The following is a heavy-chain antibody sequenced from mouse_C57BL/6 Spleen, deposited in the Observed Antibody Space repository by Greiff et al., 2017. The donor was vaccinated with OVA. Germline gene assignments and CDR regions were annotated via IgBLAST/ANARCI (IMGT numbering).Heavy chain of an antibody. J-gene: IGHJ3*01. Sequence: EVQLQESGAELVRPGASVKLSCTASGFNIKDDYMHWVKQRPEQGLEWIGWIDPENGDTEYASKFQGKATITADTSSNTAYLQLSSLTSEDTAVYYCTTYYGSSNGAYWGQGTLVTVSA. CDR2: IDPENGDT. D-gene: IGHD1-1*01. CDR1: GFNIKDDY. CDR3: TTYYGSSNGAY. V-gene: IGHV14-4*01.